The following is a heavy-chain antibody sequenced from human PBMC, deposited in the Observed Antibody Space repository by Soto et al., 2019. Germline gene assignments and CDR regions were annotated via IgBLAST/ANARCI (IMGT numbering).Heavy chain of an antibody. V-gene: IGHV6-1*01. CDR3: ARDPNRWGSRNLASYYGMEV. D-gene: IGHD7-27*01. CDR1: GDSVSSNSAA. J-gene: IGHJ6*02. CDR2: TYYRSKWYN. Sequence: SQTLSLTCAISGDSVSSNSAAWNWIRQSPSRGLEWLGRTYYRSKWYNDYAVSVKSRITINPDTSKNQFSLKLHSVTPEDRAVDYCARDPNRWGSRNLASYYGMEVWGQGTTVTVSS.